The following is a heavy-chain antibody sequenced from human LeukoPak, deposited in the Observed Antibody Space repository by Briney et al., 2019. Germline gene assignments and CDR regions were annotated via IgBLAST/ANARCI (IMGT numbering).Heavy chain of an antibody. CDR3: ARDRRFLEWLLFPLDY. CDR2: ISAYNGNT. Sequence: ASMKVSCKASGYTFTSYGISWVRQAPGQGLEWMGWISAYNGNTNYAQKLQGRVTMTTDTSTSTAYMELRSLRSDDTAVYYCARDRRFLEWLLFPLDYWGQGTLVTVSS. CDR1: GYTFTSYG. V-gene: IGHV1-18*01. D-gene: IGHD3-3*01. J-gene: IGHJ4*02.